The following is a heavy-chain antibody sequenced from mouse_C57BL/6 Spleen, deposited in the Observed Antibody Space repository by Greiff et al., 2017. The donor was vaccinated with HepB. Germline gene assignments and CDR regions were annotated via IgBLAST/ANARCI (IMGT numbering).Heavy chain of an antibody. CDR1: GFTFSDYG. D-gene: IGHD1-1*01. CDR3: ARGRDYYGSSSFAY. V-gene: IGHV5-17*01. CDR2: ISSGSSTI. J-gene: IGHJ3*01. Sequence: DVQLEESGGGLVKPGGSLKLSCAASGFTFSDYGMHWVRQAPEKGLEWVAYISSGSSTIYYADTVKGRFTISRDNAKNTLFLQMTSLRSEDTAMYYCARGRDYYGSSSFAYWGQGTLVTVSA.